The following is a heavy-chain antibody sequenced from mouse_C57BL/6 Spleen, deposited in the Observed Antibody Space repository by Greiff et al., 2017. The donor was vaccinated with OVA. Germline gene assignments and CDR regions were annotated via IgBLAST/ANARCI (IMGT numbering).Heavy chain of an antibody. CDR2: IHPNSGST. V-gene: IGHV1-64*01. Sequence: QVQLQQPGAELVKPGASVKLSCKASGYTFTSYWMHWVKQRPGQGLEWIGMIHPNSGSTNYNEKFKSKATLTVDKSSSTAYMQLSSLTSEDSAVYYSARRGFITTVVDWYFDVWGTGTTVTVSS. CDR3: ARRGFITTVVDWYFDV. CDR1: GYTFTSYW. D-gene: IGHD1-1*01. J-gene: IGHJ1*03.